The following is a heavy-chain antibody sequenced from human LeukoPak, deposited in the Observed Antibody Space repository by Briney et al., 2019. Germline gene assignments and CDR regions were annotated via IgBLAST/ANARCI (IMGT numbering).Heavy chain of an antibody. V-gene: IGHV3-30*02. D-gene: IGHD6-13*01. CDR2: IRYDGSNK. CDR3: AKGGIAAAGNFDY. J-gene: IGHJ4*02. Sequence: PGGSLRLSCAASGFTFSSYGMHWVRQAPGKGLEWVAFIRYDGSNKYYADSVKGRFTISRDNSKNTLYLQMNSLRAEDTAVYYCAKGGIAAAGNFDYWGQGTLVTVSS. CDR1: GFTFSSYG.